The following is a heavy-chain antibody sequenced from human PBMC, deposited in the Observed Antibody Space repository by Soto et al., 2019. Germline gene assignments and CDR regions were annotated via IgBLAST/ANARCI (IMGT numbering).Heavy chain of an antibody. CDR3: ARESEDFTSNFDY. CDR2: ISSTTNCI. Sequence: SLRLSCAASGFTFSRYSMNWVRQAPGKGLEWVSSISSTTNCIYYADSMKGRFTVSRDNAKNSVYLDMNSLSAEDTAVYYCARESEDFTSNFDYWGQGTLVTVSS. CDR1: GFTFSRYS. V-gene: IGHV3-21*01. J-gene: IGHJ4*02.